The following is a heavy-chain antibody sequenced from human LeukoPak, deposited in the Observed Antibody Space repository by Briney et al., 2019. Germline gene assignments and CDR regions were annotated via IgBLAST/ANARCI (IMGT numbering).Heavy chain of an antibody. V-gene: IGHV3-53*01. CDR2: IYSGGST. Sequence: GGSLRLSCAASGFTVSSNCMSWVRQAPGKGLEWVSVIYSGGSTYYADSVKGRFTISRDNSENTLYLQMHNLRAADTAVYYCASGLYYYDTSAYYYYWGQGTLVTVSS. D-gene: IGHD3-22*01. J-gene: IGHJ4*02. CDR3: ASGLYYYDTSAYYYY. CDR1: GFTVSSNC.